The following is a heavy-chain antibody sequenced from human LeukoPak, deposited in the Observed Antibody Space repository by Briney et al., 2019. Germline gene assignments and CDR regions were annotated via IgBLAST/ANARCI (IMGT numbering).Heavy chain of an antibody. CDR1: DFTFSNFG. CDR2: IRYDGSNN. V-gene: IGHV3-30*02. J-gene: IGHJ5*02. D-gene: IGHD6-19*01. CDR3: ARTAVAGTLRWFDL. Sequence: GGSLRLSCVASDFTFSNFGMHWVRQAPGKGLEWLSFIRYDGSNNYHADSVKGRFSISRDNSKNTLHLQMNTLRPDDTVVYYCARTAVAGTLRWFDLWGQGTLVIVSS.